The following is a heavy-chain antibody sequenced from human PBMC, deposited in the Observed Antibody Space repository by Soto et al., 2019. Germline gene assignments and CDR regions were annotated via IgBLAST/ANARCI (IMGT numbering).Heavy chain of an antibody. V-gene: IGHV4-61*01. CDR2: IYYSGST. Sequence: SETLSLTCTVSGGSVSSGSYYWSWIRQPPGKGLEWIGYIYYSGSTNYNPSLKSRVTISVDTSKNQFSLKLSSVTAADTAVYYCATRQSNRYYFDYWGQGTLVTVSS. CDR1: GGSVSSGSYY. CDR3: ATRQSNRYYFDY. D-gene: IGHD1-1*01. J-gene: IGHJ4*02.